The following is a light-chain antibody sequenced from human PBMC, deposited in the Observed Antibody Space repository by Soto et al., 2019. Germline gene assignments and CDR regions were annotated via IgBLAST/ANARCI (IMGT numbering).Light chain of an antibody. CDR3: SSYTITSTYV. V-gene: IGLV2-14*01. CDR1: SSDVGGYNY. CDR2: DVS. Sequence: QSVLTQPASVSGSPGQSITISCTGTSSDVGGYNYVSWYQQYPGNAPKLIIYDVSYRPSGVSNRFSGSKSGNTASLTISGLQAEYEAEYHCSSYTITSTYVFGTGTKLTVL. J-gene: IGLJ1*01.